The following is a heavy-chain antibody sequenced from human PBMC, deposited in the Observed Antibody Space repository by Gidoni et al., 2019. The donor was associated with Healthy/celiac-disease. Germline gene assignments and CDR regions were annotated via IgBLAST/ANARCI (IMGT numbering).Heavy chain of an antibody. CDR3: ARDLEGYGDYGNCMDV. Sequence: QVQLVESGAGVVQPGRSLRLSCAASGFSFSSYGMHWVRQAPGKGLEWVAVIWYDGSNKYYADSVKGRFTISRDNSKNTLYLQMNSLRAEDTAVYYCARDLEGYGDYGNCMDVWGQGTTVTVSS. CDR2: IWYDGSNK. CDR1: GFSFSSYG. J-gene: IGHJ6*02. V-gene: IGHV3-33*01. D-gene: IGHD4-17*01.